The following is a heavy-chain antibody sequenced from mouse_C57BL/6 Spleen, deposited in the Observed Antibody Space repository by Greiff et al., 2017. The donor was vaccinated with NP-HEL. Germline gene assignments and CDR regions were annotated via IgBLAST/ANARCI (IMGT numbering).Heavy chain of an antibody. V-gene: IGHV1-55*01. CDR1: GYTFTSYW. Sequence: QVQLQQPGAELVKPGASVKMSCKASGYTFTSYWITWVKQRPGQGLEWIGDIYPGSGSTNYIEKFKSKATLTVDTSSSTAYMQLSSLTSEDSAVFYWARRGGGCAMDYWGQGTSVTVSS. J-gene: IGHJ4*01. CDR2: IYPGSGST. CDR3: ARRGGGCAMDY.